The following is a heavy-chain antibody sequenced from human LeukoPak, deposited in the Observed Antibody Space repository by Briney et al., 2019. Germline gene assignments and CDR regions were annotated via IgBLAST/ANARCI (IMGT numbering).Heavy chain of an antibody. CDR2: IKQDGSEK. D-gene: IGHD4-17*01. Sequence: GGSLRLSCAASGFTFSSYWISWVRQAPGKGLEWVANIKQDGSEKYYVDSVKGRFTISRDNAKNSLYLQMNSLRAEDTAVYYCARDYGDYNWFDPWGQGTLVTVSS. J-gene: IGHJ5*02. CDR1: GFTFSSYW. CDR3: ARDYGDYNWFDP. V-gene: IGHV3-7*03.